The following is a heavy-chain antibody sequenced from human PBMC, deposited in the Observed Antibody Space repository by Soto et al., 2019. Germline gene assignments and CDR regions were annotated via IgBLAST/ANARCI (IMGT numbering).Heavy chain of an antibody. V-gene: IGHV4-39*01. D-gene: IGHD3-22*01. CDR1: GGSISSSSYY. Sequence: QLQLQESGPGLVKPSETLSLTCTVSGGSISSSSYYWGWIRQPPGKGLEWVGCIYYSGSTYYNPSLKSRVSISVETSKNQCSLKLSSVTATDTAVYFCARLSREIVVVFEVEHKWYFDLWGRGTLVTVSS. CDR3: ARLSREIVVVFEVEHKWYFDL. J-gene: IGHJ2*01. CDR2: IYYSGST.